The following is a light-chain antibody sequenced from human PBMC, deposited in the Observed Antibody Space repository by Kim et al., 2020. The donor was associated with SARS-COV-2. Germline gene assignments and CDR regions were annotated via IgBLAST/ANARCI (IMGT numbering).Light chain of an antibody. CDR3: SSYTGSSLV. V-gene: IGLV2-14*03. CDR2: DVS. J-gene: IGLJ3*02. Sequence: PGQSITLSCTGSSSDIGAYNYVSWYQQQPGKAPKLIIYDVSNRPSGVSYRFSGSKSGNTASLTISGLQAEDEADYYCSSYTGSSLVFGGGTQLTVL. CDR1: SSDIGAYNY.